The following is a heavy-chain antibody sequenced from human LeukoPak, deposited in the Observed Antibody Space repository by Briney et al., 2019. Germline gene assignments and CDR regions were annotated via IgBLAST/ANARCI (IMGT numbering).Heavy chain of an antibody. Sequence: GESLKISCKGSGYSFTSYWIGWVRQMPGKGLEWMGFIYPGDSDTRYSPSFQGQVTISADKSISTAYPQWSSLKASDTAMYYCARNWNPYYNWFDPWGQGTLVTVSS. CDR1: GYSFTSYW. J-gene: IGHJ5*02. CDR3: ARNWNPYYNWFDP. V-gene: IGHV5-51*01. CDR2: IYPGDSDT. D-gene: IGHD1-1*01.